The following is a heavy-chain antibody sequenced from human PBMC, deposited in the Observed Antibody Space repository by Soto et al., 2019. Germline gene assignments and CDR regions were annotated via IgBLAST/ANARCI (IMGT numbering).Heavy chain of an antibody. J-gene: IGHJ3*02. CDR2: ISSSSSYT. V-gene: IGHV3-11*06. Sequence: LRLSCAASGCTFNDYYVSCILQAPSKELDWVSYISSSSSYTNYADSVKGRFTISRDNAKKSLYLQMNSLRAEDTAVYYCARQPPPRGYSGYDPGFAFDIWGQATMVTVSS. CDR3: ARQPPPRGYSGYDPGFAFDI. D-gene: IGHD5-12*01. CDR1: GCTFNDYY.